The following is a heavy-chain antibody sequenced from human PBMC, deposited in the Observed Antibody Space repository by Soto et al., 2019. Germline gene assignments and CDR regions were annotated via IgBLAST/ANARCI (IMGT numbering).Heavy chain of an antibody. V-gene: IGHV1-8*01. CDR1: RYTFISYD. D-gene: IGHD3-16*01. Sequence: QVQLVQSGAEVKKSGASVKVSCKASRYTFISYDINWVRQATGQGLEWMGWMNPNSGNTGYAQKFQGRLTMTRNPSINTAYMELSSLRSEDTVVYYCARGQEVWWIAGPLGLHDLDVWGQGTTVTVSS. CDR3: ARGQEVWWIAGPLGLHDLDV. CDR2: MNPNSGNT. J-gene: IGHJ6*02.